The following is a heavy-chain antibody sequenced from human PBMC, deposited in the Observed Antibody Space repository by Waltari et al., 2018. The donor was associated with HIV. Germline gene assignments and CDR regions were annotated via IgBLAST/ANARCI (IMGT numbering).Heavy chain of an antibody. CDR2: IFTSGRT. Sequence: QVQLQESGPGLVKPSETLSLTCTVSGDSISSYYWTWIRRPAGKGLGWIGGIFTSGRTSDNPSLKSRVTMSLDTSKNQCSLKLTSVTAADTAVYYCAREEYDDILTGPPYGLDVWGQGTTVTVSS. CDR1: GDSISSYY. D-gene: IGHD3-9*01. CDR3: AREEYDDILTGPPYGLDV. V-gene: IGHV4-4*07. J-gene: IGHJ6*02.